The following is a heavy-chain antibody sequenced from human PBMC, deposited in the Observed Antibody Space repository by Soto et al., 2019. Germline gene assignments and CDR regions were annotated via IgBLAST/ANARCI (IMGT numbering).Heavy chain of an antibody. V-gene: IGHV3-53*04. J-gene: IGHJ6*02. CDR1: GIPVSSHY. D-gene: IGHD3-10*01. Sequence: EVQLVESGGGLVQPGGSLRLSCVASGIPVSSHYMTWVRQAPGMGLEWVSVLHSGGDTYYANSVKGRFTISRHDSTNTLFLQMNSLSAEDTAVYYCVREGPYYYAARMDVWGQGTTVTFSS. CDR3: VREGPYYYAARMDV. CDR2: LHSGGDT.